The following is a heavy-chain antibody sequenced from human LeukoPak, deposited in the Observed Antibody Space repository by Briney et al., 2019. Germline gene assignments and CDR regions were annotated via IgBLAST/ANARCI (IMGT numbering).Heavy chain of an antibody. CDR3: ARGVYIAAAQYGY. CDR2: IYYSGTT. CDR1: GGPISNYY. D-gene: IGHD6-13*01. J-gene: IGHJ4*02. V-gene: IGHV4-59*01. Sequence: SETLSLTCTVSGGPISNYYWSWIRQPPGKGLEWIGYIYYSGTTNYNPSLKSRVTISVDTSKNQFSLKLNSVTAADTAVYYCARGVYIAAAQYGYWGQGTLVTVSS.